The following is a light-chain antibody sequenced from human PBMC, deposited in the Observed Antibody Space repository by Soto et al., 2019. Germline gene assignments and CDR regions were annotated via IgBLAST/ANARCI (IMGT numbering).Light chain of an antibody. CDR2: GAS. CDR1: QSISRW. CDR3: QQYNDSFPYT. Sequence: DIPVTQSPSTLSASVGDRVTITCRASQSISRWLAWYQQKPGTAPKLLIYGASTLDSGVPSRFSGSRSGTEFTLTVSSLQPDDFATYYCQQYNDSFPYTFGQGTRLEI. J-gene: IGKJ5*01. V-gene: IGKV1-5*03.